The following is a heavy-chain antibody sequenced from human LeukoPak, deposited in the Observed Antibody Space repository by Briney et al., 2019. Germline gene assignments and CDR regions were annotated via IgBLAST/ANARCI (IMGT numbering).Heavy chain of an antibody. Sequence: SETLSLTCAVYGGSFSGYYWSWIRQPPGKGLEWIGEINHSGSTNYNPSLKSRVTISVDTSKNQFSLKLSSVTAADTAVYYCARRPILRYFDWLLQRAYYFDYWGQGTLVTVSS. CDR2: INHSGST. D-gene: IGHD3-9*01. CDR3: ARRPILRYFDWLLQRAYYFDY. V-gene: IGHV4-34*01. CDR1: GGSFSGYY. J-gene: IGHJ4*02.